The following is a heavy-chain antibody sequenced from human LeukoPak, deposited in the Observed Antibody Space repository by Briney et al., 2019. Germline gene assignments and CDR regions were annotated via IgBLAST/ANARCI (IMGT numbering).Heavy chain of an antibody. CDR2: IKQDGSEK. CDR3: ARDGRPLTYYDFWSGFYGMDV. V-gene: IGHV3-7*01. Sequence: GGSLRLSCAASGFTFSSYAMHWVRQAPGKGLEWVANIKQDGSEKYYVDSVKGRFTISRDNAKNSLYLQMNSLRAEDTAVYYCARDGRPLTYYDFWSGFYGMDVWGQGTTVTVSS. J-gene: IGHJ6*02. CDR1: GFTFSSYA. D-gene: IGHD3-3*01.